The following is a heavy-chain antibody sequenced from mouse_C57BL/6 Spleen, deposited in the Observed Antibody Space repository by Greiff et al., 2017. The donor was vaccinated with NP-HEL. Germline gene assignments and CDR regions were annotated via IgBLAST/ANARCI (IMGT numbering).Heavy chain of an antibody. CDR3: ARRNDYYAMDY. Sequence: QVQLKQPGAELVKPGASVKLSCKASGYTFTSYWMQWVKQRPGQGLEWIGEIDPSDSYTNYNQKFKGKATLTVDTSSSTAYMQLSSLTSEDSAVYYCARRNDYYAMDYWGQGTSVTVSS. J-gene: IGHJ4*01. CDR2: IDPSDSYT. CDR1: GYTFTSYW. V-gene: IGHV1-50*01.